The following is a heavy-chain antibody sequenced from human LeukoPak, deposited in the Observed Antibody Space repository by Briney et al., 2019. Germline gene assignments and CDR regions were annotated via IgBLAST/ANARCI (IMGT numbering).Heavy chain of an antibody. CDR1: GFTFSNAW. J-gene: IGHJ4*02. CDR2: IKSKTDGGTT. CDR3: TTEQANYDFWSGHFDY. V-gene: IGHV3-15*01. D-gene: IGHD3-3*01. Sequence: GGSLRLSCAASGFTFSNAWMSWVRQAPGKGLEWVGRIKSKTDGGTTDYAAPVKGRFTISRDDSKNTLYLQMNSLKIEDTAVYYCTTEQANYDFWSGHFDYWGQGTLVTVSS.